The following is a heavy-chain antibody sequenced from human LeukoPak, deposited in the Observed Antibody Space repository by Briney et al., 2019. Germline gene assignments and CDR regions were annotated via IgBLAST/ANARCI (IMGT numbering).Heavy chain of an antibody. Sequence: ASVKVSCKASGYTFTSYYMHWVRQAPGQGLEWMGIINPSGGSTSYAQKFQGRVTMTRDMSTSTVYMELSSLRSDDTAVYYCARDGEYYDSSGYYYGWGQGTLVTVSS. CDR1: GYTFTSYY. CDR2: INPSGGST. D-gene: IGHD3-22*01. CDR3: ARDGEYYDSSGYYYG. V-gene: IGHV1-46*01. J-gene: IGHJ4*02.